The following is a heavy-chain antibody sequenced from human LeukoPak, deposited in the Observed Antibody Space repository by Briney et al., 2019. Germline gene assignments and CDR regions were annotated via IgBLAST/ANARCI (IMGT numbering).Heavy chain of an antibody. CDR2: IYYSGST. CDR3: ARVIVVVLAANDAFDI. V-gene: IGHV4-30-4*08. J-gene: IGHJ3*02. Sequence: SQTLSLTCTVSGGSISSGDYYWSWLRQPPGKGLEWIGYIYYSGSTYYNPSLKSRVTISGDTSKNQFSLKLSSVTAADTAVYYCARVIVVVLAANDAFDIWGQGTMVTVSS. CDR1: GGSISSGDYY. D-gene: IGHD2-2*01.